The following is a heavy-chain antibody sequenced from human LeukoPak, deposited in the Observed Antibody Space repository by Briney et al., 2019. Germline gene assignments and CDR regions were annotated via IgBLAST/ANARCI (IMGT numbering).Heavy chain of an antibody. J-gene: IGHJ5*02. CDR3: ARREGLLWFGEPQGRFDP. D-gene: IGHD3-10*01. CDR2: IYPGDSDT. V-gene: IGHV5-51*01. CDR1: GYSFTNYW. Sequence: GESLKISCKGSGYSFTNYWIGWVRQMPGKGLEWMGIIYPGDSDTRYSPSFQGQVTISVDKSISTAYLQWSSLKASDTAIYYCARREGLLWFGEPQGRFDPWGQGTLVTVSS.